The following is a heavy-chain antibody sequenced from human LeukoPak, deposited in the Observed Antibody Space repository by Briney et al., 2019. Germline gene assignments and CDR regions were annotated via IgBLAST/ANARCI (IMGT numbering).Heavy chain of an antibody. CDR1: GGSISSGSYY. CDR3: ARDTRGDILTGAHAFDI. V-gene: IGHV4-61*02. D-gene: IGHD3-9*01. J-gene: IGHJ3*02. Sequence: SETLSLTCTVSGGSISSGSYYWSWIRQPAGKGLEWIGRIYTSGSTNYNPSLKSRVTISVDTSKNQFSLKLSSVTAADTAVYYCARDTRGDILTGAHAFDIWGQGTMVTVSS. CDR2: IYTSGST.